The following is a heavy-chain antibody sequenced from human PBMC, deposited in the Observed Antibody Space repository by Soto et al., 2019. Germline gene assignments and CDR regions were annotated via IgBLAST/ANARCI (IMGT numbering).Heavy chain of an antibody. CDR2: IILIFGTA. D-gene: IGHD3-22*01. CDR3: ARGTYYYDSSGYYVSGLIAY. Sequence: QVQLVQSGAEVKKPGSSVKVSCKASGGTFSSYAISWVRQAPGQGLEWMGGIILIFGTANYAQKFQGRVTITADESTSTAYMELSSLRSEDTAVYYCARGTYYYDSSGYYVSGLIAYWGQGPLVTVSS. J-gene: IGHJ4*02. CDR1: GGTFSSYA. V-gene: IGHV1-69*01.